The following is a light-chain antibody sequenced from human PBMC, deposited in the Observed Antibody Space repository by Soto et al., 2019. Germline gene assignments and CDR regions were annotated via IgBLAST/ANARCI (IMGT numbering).Light chain of an antibody. V-gene: IGLV1-44*01. Sequence: QSVLTQPPSASGTPGQRVTISCSGSSCNVGSNTVSWYQQLPGTAPKVLIYSDDQRPSGVPDRFSGSRSGSSASLAISGLQSGDEADYYCASWEDSLNGWVIGGGTQLTVL. CDR3: ASWEDSLNGWV. J-gene: IGLJ3*02. CDR1: SCNVGSNT. CDR2: SDD.